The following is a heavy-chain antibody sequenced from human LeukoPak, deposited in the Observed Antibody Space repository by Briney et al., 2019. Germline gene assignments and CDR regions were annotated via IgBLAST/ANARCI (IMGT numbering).Heavy chain of an antibody. CDR3: ARDRGGCSGGSCYSFHWFDP. J-gene: IGHJ5*02. D-gene: IGHD2-15*01. V-gene: IGHV1-46*01. CDR1: GYTFTSYY. Sequence: ASVKVSCKASGYTFTSYYMHWVRQAPGQGLEWMGIINPSSGSTSYAQKFQGRVTMTRDTSTSTVYMELSSLRSEDTAVYYCARDRGGCSGGSCYSFHWFDPWGQGTLVTVSS. CDR2: INPSSGST.